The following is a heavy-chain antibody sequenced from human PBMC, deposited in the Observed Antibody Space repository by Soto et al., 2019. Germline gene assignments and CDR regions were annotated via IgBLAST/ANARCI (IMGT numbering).Heavy chain of an antibody. CDR2: INPNSGGT. CDR3: ARLGGDPPAHYYGMDV. D-gene: IGHD3-16*01. Sequence: ASVNVSCKASGYTFTGYYIHWVRQAPGQGLEWMGWINPNSGGTNYAQKFQGWVTMTRDTSISTAYMELSRLRSDDTAVYYCARLGGDPPAHYYGMDVWGQGTTVTVSS. J-gene: IGHJ6*02. CDR1: GYTFTGYY. V-gene: IGHV1-2*04.